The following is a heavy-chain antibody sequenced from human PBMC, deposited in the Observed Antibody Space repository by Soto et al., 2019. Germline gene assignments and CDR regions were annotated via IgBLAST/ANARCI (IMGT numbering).Heavy chain of an antibody. J-gene: IGHJ6*02. CDR1: GFTFSSYG. Sequence: GGSLRLSCAASGFTFSSYGMHWVRQAPGKGLEWVAVIWYDGSNKYYADSVKGRFTISRDNSKNTLYLQMNSLRAEDTAVYYCARDLTSSSGWSDMYYYYYGMDVWGQGTTVTVSS. CDR3: ARDLTSSSGWSDMYYYYYGMDV. CDR2: IWYDGSNK. V-gene: IGHV3-33*01. D-gene: IGHD6-19*01.